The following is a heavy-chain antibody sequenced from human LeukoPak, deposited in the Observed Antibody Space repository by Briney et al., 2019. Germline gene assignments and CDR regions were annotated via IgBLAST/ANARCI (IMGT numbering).Heavy chain of an antibody. Sequence: GGSLRLSCAASGFTFSSYAMSWVRQAPGEGLEWVSAIYSGGSTYYADSVKGRFTISRHNSKNTPYLQMNSLRAEDTAVYYCARVRAVVAYYFDYWGQGTLVTVSS. CDR2: IYSGGST. CDR3: ARVRAVVAYYFDY. V-gene: IGHV3-66*01. J-gene: IGHJ4*02. CDR1: GFTFSSYA. D-gene: IGHD6-19*01.